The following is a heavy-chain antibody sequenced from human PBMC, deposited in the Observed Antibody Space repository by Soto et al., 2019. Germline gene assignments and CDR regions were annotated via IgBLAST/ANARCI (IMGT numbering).Heavy chain of an antibody. CDR2: ISYDGSNK. V-gene: IGHV3-30*18. CDR3: AKDCGLRYFDYYFDY. D-gene: IGHD3-9*01. CDR1: GFTFSSYG. Sequence: QVQLVESGGGVVQPGRSLRLSCAASGFTFSSYGMHWVRQAPGKGLEWVAVISYDGSNKYYADSVKGRFTISRDNSKNTLYLQMNSLRAEDTAVYYCAKDCGLRYFDYYFDYWGQGTLVTVSS. J-gene: IGHJ4*02.